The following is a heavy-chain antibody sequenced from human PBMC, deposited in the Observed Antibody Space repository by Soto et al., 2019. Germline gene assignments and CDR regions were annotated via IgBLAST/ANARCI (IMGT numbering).Heavy chain of an antibody. CDR3: ATTGGVYYYYGMDV. Sequence: SMRDSCAAAGGTCVSYAGHCVLKTPGKGLEWVGVISYDGSNKYYADSVKGRFTISRDNSKNTLYLQVNSLRAEDTAVYYCATTGGVYYYYGMDVWGQGTTVTVSS. D-gene: IGHD3-10*01. CDR2: ISYDGSNK. V-gene: IGHV3-30-3*01. J-gene: IGHJ6*02. CDR1: GGTCVSYA.